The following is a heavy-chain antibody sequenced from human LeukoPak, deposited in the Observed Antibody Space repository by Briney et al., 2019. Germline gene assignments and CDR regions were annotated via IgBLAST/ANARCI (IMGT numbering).Heavy chain of an antibody. D-gene: IGHD5-24*01. J-gene: IGHJ3*02. CDR2: IYPGDSDT. V-gene: IGHV5-51*01. CDR3: ASHGRDGYNYDAFDI. CDR1: GYRFTNYW. Sequence: GESLKISCKGSGYRFTNYWIGWVRQMPGKGLEWRGIIYPGDSDTRYSPSFQGQVTISADKSISTAYLQWSSLKASDTAMYYCASHGRDGYNYDAFDIWGQGTMVTVSS.